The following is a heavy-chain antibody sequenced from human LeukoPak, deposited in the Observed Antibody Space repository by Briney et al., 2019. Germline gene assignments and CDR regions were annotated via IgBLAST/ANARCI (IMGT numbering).Heavy chain of an antibody. CDR2: IYYSGST. CDR1: GGSISSFN. J-gene: IGHJ4*02. V-gene: IGHV4-59*08. D-gene: IGHD3-3*01. Sequence: SETLSLTCTVPGGSISSFNWSWIRQPPGQGLGWIGYIYYSGSTNYNPSLKSRVTISVGTSKNQFSLKLSSVTAADTAVYYCARHDFWSGYYDYWGQGTLVTVSS. CDR3: ARHDFWSGYYDY.